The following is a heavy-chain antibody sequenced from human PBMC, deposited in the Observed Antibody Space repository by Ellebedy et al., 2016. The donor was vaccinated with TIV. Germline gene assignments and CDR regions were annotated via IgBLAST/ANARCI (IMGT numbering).Heavy chain of an antibody. CDR1: GYTFISYG. Sequence: AASVKVSCKASGYTFISYGISWVRQAPGQGLEWMGWISAYNGNTNYAQKLQGRVTMTTDTSTSTAYMELRSLRSDDTAVYYGARGYDSSGYSSCFDYWGQGTLVTVSS. CDR2: ISAYNGNT. V-gene: IGHV1-18*01. J-gene: IGHJ4*02. D-gene: IGHD3-22*01. CDR3: ARGYDSSGYSSCFDY.